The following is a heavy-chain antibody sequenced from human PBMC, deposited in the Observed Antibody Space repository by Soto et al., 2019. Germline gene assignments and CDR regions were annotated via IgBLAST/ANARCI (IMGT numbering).Heavy chain of an antibody. J-gene: IGHJ6*02. D-gene: IGHD3-3*01. Sequence: PGESLRISCKGYGYSFTSDWIVLVRQMPGKGLEWMGIIYPGDSDTRYSPSFQGQVTISADKSISTAYLQWSSLKASDTAMYYCARHRVLRFLEWSDGMDVWGQGTTVTVSS. CDR3: ARHRVLRFLEWSDGMDV. CDR2: IYPGDSDT. CDR1: GYSFTSDW. V-gene: IGHV5-51*01.